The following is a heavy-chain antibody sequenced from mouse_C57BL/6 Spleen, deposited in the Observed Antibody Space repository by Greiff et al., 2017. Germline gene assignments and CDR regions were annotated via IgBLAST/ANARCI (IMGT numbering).Heavy chain of an antibody. CDR3: TGTWFAY. Sequence: VHVKQSGAELVRPGASVKLSCTASGFNIKDDYMHWVKQRPEQGLEWIGWIDPENGDTEYASKFQGKATITADTSSNTAYLQLSSLTSEDTAVYYCTGTWFAYWGQGTLVTVSA. J-gene: IGHJ3*01. D-gene: IGHD3-3*01. CDR2: IDPENGDT. CDR1: GFNIKDDY. V-gene: IGHV14-4*01.